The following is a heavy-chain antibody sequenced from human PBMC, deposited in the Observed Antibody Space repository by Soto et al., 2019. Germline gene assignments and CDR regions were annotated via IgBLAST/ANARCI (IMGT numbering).Heavy chain of an antibody. Sequence: GGSLRLSCAASGFTFSSYAMNWVRQAPGKGLEWVSAISGSGGSTYYADSVKGRFTISRDNSKNTLYLQMNSLRAEDRAVYYCALRMPPTAATVKSDYWGQGSLVTVSS. CDR1: GFTFSSYA. V-gene: IGHV3-23*01. CDR3: ALRMPPTAATVKSDY. J-gene: IGHJ4*02. D-gene: IGHD4-17*01. CDR2: ISGSGGST.